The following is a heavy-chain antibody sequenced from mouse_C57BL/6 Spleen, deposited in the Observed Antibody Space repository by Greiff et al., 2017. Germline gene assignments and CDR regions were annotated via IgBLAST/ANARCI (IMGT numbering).Heavy chain of an antibody. D-gene: IGHD1-1*01. J-gene: IGHJ1*03. V-gene: IGHV1-74*01. Sequence: QVQLQQPGAELVKPGASVKVSCKASGYTFTSYWMYWVKQRPGQGLEWIGRIHPADGDTNYNEKFKGKATLTVDKSSSTAYMQLSSLTSEDSAVYYCAPSYYGSSYWYLDVWGTGTTVTVSS. CDR2: IHPADGDT. CDR1: GYTFTSYW. CDR3: APSYYGSSYWYLDV.